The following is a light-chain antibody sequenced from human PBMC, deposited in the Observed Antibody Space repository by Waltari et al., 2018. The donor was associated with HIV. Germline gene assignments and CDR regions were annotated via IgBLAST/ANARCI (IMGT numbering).Light chain of an antibody. V-gene: IGLV3-1*01. Sequence: SYEVTQPPSVAVSPGQTASITCSGYELGDKYTCWYQQKPGQSPLLVIYQDDKRPSGIPARFSASSSGHTATLTISGTLPMDEADHYCQAWGSTTSGVFGRGTKLTVL. CDR2: QDD. CDR1: ELGDKY. J-gene: IGLJ2*01. CDR3: QAWGSTTSGV.